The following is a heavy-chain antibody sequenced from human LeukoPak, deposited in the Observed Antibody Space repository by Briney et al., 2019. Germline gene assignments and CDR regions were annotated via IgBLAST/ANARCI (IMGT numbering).Heavy chain of an antibody. CDR2: ISSSGTTI. CDR1: GFTFSAHY. D-gene: IGHD2-2*01. J-gene: IGHJ4*02. CDR3: ARGDCSSTSCYYFDY. Sequence: KPGGSLRLSCAASGFTFSAHYMSWIRQAPGKGLEWVSYISSSGTTIYYADSVKGRFTISRDNAKNSLYLQMNSLRTEDTAVYYCARGDCSSTSCYYFDYWGQGTLVTVSS. V-gene: IGHV3-11*04.